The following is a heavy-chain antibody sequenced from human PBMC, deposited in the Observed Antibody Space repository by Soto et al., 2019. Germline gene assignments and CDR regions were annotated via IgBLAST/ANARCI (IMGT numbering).Heavy chain of an antibody. D-gene: IGHD1-1*01. V-gene: IGHV1-2*02. Sequence: GASVKVSCKASGYTLTDYNLHWVRQAPGQGLEWMGSINPRNGDAVSAQKFQARVTMTRDASITTAYMELIRLTSPDTAVYYCARHRFTSGSDYFDYWGQGTLVTVSS. CDR3: ARHRFTSGSDYFDY. J-gene: IGHJ4*02. CDR1: GYTLTDYN. CDR2: INPRNGDA.